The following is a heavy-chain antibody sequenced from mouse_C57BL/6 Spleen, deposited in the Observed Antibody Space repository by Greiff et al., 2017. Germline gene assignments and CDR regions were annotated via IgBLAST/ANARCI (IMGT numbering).Heavy chain of an antibody. D-gene: IGHD1-1*01. CDR1: GFSFNTYA. CDR3: VNYGSSGYMDY. J-gene: IGHJ4*01. Sequence: EVQGVESGGGLVQPKGSLKLSCAASGFSFNTYAMNWVRQAPGKGLEWVARIRSKSNNYATYYADSVKDRFTISRDDSESMLYLQMNNLKTEDTAMYCCVNYGSSGYMDYWGKGTSVTVAS. CDR2: IRSKSNNYAT. V-gene: IGHV10-1*01.